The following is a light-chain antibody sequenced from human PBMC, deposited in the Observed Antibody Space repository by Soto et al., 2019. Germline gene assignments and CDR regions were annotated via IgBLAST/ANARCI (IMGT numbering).Light chain of an antibody. Sequence: QSVLTQPPSASGSPGQSVTISCTGTSSDVGGYKYVSWYQQHPGKAPKVMIYEVSKRPSGVPDRFSGSKSGNTASLTVSGLQAEYEDDYYCSSNAGRYLYVFGSVTKVTDL. J-gene: IGLJ1*01. CDR2: EVS. CDR3: SSNAGRYLYV. CDR1: SSDVGGYKY. V-gene: IGLV2-8*01.